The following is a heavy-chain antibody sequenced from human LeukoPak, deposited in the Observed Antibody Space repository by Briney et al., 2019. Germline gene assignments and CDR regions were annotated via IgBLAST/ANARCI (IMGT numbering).Heavy chain of an antibody. CDR2: INPNSGGT. V-gene: IGHV1-2*02. J-gene: IGHJ4*02. D-gene: IGHD4-17*01. CDR1: GYTFTGYY. CDR3: ARVAADASTETTNYFDY. Sequence: ASVKVSCKASGYTFTGYYMHSVRQAPGQGLEWMGWINPNSGGTNYAQKFQGRVTMTRDMSTSTVHMELSSLRSEDAAVYYCARVAADASTETTNYFDYWGQGTLVTVSS.